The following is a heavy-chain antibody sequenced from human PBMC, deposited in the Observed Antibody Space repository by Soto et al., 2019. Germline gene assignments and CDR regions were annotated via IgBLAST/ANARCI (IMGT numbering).Heavy chain of an antibody. Sequence: ASETLSLTCTVSGGSISSGGYYWSWIRQHPGKGLEWIGYIYYSGSTYYNPSLKSRVTISVDTSKNQFSLKLSSVTAADTAVYYCARESRVGDSSLHYYYYMDVWGQGTMVTVSS. CDR2: IYYSGST. CDR1: GGSISSGGYY. CDR3: ARESRVGDSSLHYYYYMDV. D-gene: IGHD4-17*01. J-gene: IGHJ6*03. V-gene: IGHV4-31*03.